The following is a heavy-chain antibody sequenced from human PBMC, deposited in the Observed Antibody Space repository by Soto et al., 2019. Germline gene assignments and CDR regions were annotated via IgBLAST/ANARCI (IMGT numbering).Heavy chain of an antibody. CDR1: RDTFTCCG. CDR2: MNPNSGNT. J-gene: IGHJ5*02. V-gene: IGHV1-18*04. D-gene: IGHD2-15*01. CDR3: ARPVEYCSGGSCSPWFDP. Sequence: SVNVCSKASRDTFTCCGIRSLRQSTEQGLEWMGWMNPNSGNTGYAQKLQGRVTMTTDTSTSTAYMELRSLRSDDTAVYYCARPVEYCSGGSCSPWFDPWGQGTLVTVSS.